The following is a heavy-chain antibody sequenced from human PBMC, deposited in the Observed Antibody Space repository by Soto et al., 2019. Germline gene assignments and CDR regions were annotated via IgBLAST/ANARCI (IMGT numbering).Heavy chain of an antibody. Sequence: QVHLQQWGAGLLKSSETLSLTCAVYGGSFRDYYWSWVRQPPGKGLEWIGQLNHSGSTTYNPSLKSRVTISVDTSKNQFSLKLSSVTAADTAVYYCARTSRFDSWGQGTLVTVSS. CDR3: ARTSRFDS. J-gene: IGHJ4*02. D-gene: IGHD6-6*01. CDR1: GGSFRDYY. CDR2: LNHSGST. V-gene: IGHV4-34*01.